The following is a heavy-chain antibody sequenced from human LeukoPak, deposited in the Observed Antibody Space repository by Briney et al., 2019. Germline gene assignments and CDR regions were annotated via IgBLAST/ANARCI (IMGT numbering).Heavy chain of an antibody. D-gene: IGHD1-1*01. CDR1: GFTFSSYS. CDR2: ISSSSSYI. V-gene: IGHV3-21*01. J-gene: IGHJ4*02. Sequence: GGSLRLSCAASGFTFSSYSMNWVRQAPGKGLEWVSSISSSSSYIYYADSVKGRFTISRDNSKNTLYLQMNSLRAEDTAVYYCASPGRAGTTLPFDYWGQGTLVTVPA. CDR3: ASPGRAGTTLPFDY.